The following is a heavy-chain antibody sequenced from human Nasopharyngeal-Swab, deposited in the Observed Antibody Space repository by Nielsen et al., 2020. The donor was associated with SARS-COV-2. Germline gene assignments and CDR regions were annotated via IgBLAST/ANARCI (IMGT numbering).Heavy chain of an antibody. Sequence: SVKVSCKASGYTFTSYGISWVRQAPGQGLEWMGGIIPIFGTANYAQKFQGRVTITADKSTSTAYMELSSLRSEDTAVYYCATSSSTIAAAGNVRYWGQGTLVTVSS. CDR3: ATSSSTIAAAGNVRY. CDR2: IIPIFGTA. CDR1: GYTFTSYG. D-gene: IGHD6-13*01. V-gene: IGHV1-69*06. J-gene: IGHJ4*02.